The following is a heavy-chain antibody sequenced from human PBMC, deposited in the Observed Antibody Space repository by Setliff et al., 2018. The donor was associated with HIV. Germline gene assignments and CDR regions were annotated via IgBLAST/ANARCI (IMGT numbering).Heavy chain of an antibody. Sequence: SETLSLTCGVYGGSLSDYFWGWVRQPPGKGLEWIATVYYSGSPSYNPSLKSRVTISVDKSKNQFSLKLNSVTAADTAVYYCAKAPNYYDSKSYFDYWGQGTLVTVSS. V-gene: IGHV4-59*12. CDR2: VYYSGSP. J-gene: IGHJ4*02. D-gene: IGHD3-22*01. CDR3: AKAPNYYDSKSYFDY. CDR1: GGSLSDYF.